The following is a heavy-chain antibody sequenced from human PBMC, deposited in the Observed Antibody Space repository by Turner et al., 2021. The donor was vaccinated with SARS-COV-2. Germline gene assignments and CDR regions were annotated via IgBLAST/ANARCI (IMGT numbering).Heavy chain of an antibody. V-gene: IGHV1-2*02. CDR3: ARSVSWLQSLTVDY. CDR1: GYTFAGYY. CDR2: INPNSGGT. Sequence: QVQLVQSGAEVKKPGASVKVSCKASGYTFAGYYIHWVRQAPGQGLKWMGWINPNSGGTNYAQRFQGRVTMTGDTSISTAYMELSTLRSDGTAVYYCARSVSWLQSLTVDYWGQGTLVTVSS. J-gene: IGHJ4*02. D-gene: IGHD5-12*01.